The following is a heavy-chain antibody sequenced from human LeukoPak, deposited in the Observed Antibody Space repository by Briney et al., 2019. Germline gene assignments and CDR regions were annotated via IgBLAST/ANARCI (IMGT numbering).Heavy chain of an antibody. CDR3: ARFYSGYSSYDY. CDR2: ISGSGGST. J-gene: IGHJ4*02. Sequence: GGSLRLSCAASGFTFSSYAMSWVRQAPGKGLEWVSAISGSGGSTYYADSVKGRFTISRDNSKNTLYLQMNSMRAEDTAVYYCARFYSGYSSYDYWGQGTLVTVSS. V-gene: IGHV3-23*01. D-gene: IGHD5-12*01. CDR1: GFTFSSYA.